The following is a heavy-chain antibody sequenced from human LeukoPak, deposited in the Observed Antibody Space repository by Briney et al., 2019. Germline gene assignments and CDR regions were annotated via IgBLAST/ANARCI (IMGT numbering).Heavy chain of an antibody. D-gene: IGHD4-17*01. V-gene: IGHV4-34*01. Sequence: SETLSLTCAVNGGSSSGYYWSWIRQSPGKGLEWIGEINPTGSTNYNPSLKSRVTISADTSKRQFSLELSSVTAADTAVFYCARALSTVSTYFDSWGQGTLLTVSS. CDR1: GGSSSGYY. CDR3: ARALSTVSTYFDS. CDR2: INPTGST. J-gene: IGHJ4*02.